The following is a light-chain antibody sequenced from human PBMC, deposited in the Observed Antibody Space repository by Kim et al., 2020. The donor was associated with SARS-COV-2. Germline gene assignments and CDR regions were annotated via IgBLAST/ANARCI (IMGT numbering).Light chain of an antibody. CDR1: QSISWF. Sequence: DIQMTQSPSSVSASVGDRVTITCRASQSISWFLYWYQQKPGKAPNLLIYAASHLQSGVPSRFSGSGSGTDFTLTITSLQPEDFGTYYCQQTYGTPRTFGGGTKLEI. CDR3: QQTYGTPRT. V-gene: IGKV1-39*01. CDR2: AAS. J-gene: IGKJ4*01.